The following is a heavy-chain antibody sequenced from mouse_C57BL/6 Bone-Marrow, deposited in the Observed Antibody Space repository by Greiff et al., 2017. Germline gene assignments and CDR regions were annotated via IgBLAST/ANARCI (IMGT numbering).Heavy chain of an antibody. J-gene: IGHJ2*01. D-gene: IGHD1-1*01. Sequence: QVQLQQPGTELVKPGASVKLSCKASGYTFTSYWMHWVKQRPGQGLEWIGNINPSNGGTNYNEKFKSKATLTVDKSSSTAYMQLSSLTSEDSAVYYCARSQGRITTKKVYFDYWGQGTTLTVSS. CDR1: GYTFTSYW. CDR2: INPSNGGT. V-gene: IGHV1-53*01. CDR3: ARSQGRITTKKVYFDY.